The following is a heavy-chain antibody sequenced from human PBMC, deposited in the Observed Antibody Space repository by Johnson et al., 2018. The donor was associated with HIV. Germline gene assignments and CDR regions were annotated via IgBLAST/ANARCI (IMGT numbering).Heavy chain of an antibody. Sequence: VQLVESGGGLVQPGGSLRLSCAASGFTFGSYVMSWVRQAPGKALEWVSAISGSGASTYYADSLKGRFTISRDNSKNTLYLQMNSLRAEDTAVYYCAKVGDSPDAFDIWGQGTMVTVSS. V-gene: IGHV3-23*04. CDR2: ISGSGAST. D-gene: IGHD3-16*01. J-gene: IGHJ3*02. CDR3: AKVGDSPDAFDI. CDR1: GFTFGSYV.